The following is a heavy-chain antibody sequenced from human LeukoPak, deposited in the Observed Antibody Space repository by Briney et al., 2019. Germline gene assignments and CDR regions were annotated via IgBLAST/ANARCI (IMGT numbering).Heavy chain of an antibody. CDR3: ARVASTGPYFYGMDV. J-gene: IGHJ6*02. CDR1: GFTFDDYA. CDR2: ISWNSGSI. Sequence: GGSLRLSCAASGFTFDDYAMHWVRQAPGKGLEWVSGISWNSGSIGYADSVKGRFTICRDNAKNSLYLQMNSLSAEDTAIYYCARVASTGPYFYGMDVWGQGTTVTVSS. V-gene: IGHV3-9*01.